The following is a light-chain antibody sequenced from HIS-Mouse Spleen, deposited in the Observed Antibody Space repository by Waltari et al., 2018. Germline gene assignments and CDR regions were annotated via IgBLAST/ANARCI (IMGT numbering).Light chain of an antibody. CDR3: YSTDSSGNHRV. Sequence: SYELTQPPSVSVSPGQTARITCSGDALPKKYAYWYQQKSGQAPVLVIYEDSKQPPGIPERFSGSSSGKMATLTISGAQVEDAADYYCYSTDSSGNHRVFGGGTKLTVL. CDR2: EDS. J-gene: IGLJ2*01. CDR1: ALPKKY. V-gene: IGLV3-10*01.